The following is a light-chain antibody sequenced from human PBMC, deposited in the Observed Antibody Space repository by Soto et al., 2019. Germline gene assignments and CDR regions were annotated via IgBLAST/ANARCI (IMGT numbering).Light chain of an antibody. CDR3: QQYDSSRT. CDR2: GAS. J-gene: IGKJ1*01. CDR1: QRVSSSY. V-gene: IGKV3-20*01. Sequence: EIVLTQSPGTLSLSPGERATLSCRASQRVSSSYLAWYQQKPGQAPRLLIYGASSRATGIPDRFSGSGSGTDFTLTISRLEPEDFAVYYCQQYDSSRTFGQGTKVDIK.